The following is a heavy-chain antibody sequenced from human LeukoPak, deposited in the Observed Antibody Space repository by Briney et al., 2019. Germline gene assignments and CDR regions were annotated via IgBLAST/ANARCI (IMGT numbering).Heavy chain of an antibody. CDR3: AKDLSDATMVRSNYYFDY. V-gene: IGHV3-23*01. CDR2: ISGSGSST. D-gene: IGHD5-18*01. Sequence: GGSLRLSCSGFGFTFRSFWMGWVRQAPGKGLEWVSTISGSGSSTYYADSVKGRFTISRDNSKNTLYLQMNSLRAEDTAEYYCAKDLSDATMVRSNYYFDYWGLGTLVTVSS. J-gene: IGHJ4*02. CDR1: GFTFRSFW.